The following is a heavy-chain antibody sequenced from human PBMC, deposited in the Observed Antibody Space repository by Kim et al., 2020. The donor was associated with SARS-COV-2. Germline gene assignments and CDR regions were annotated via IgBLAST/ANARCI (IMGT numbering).Heavy chain of an antibody. V-gene: IGHV4-31*03. J-gene: IGHJ4*02. CDR3: ARRTGLGSNYYGSGSYYYFDY. CDR2: IYYSGST. D-gene: IGHD3-10*01. CDR1: GGSISSGGYY. Sequence: SETLSLTCTVSGGSISSGGYYWSWIRQHPGKGLEWIGYIYYSGSTYYNPSLKSRVTISVDTSKNQFSLKLSSVTAADTAVYYCARRTGLGSNYYGSGSYYYFDYWGQGTLVTVSS.